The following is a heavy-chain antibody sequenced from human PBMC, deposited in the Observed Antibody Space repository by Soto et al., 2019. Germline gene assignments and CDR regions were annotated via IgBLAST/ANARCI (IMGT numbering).Heavy chain of an antibody. D-gene: IGHD5-18*01. CDR1: GFTFRNYA. V-gene: IGHV3-23*01. CDR3: AKDFGYNYGYDAFDI. Sequence: GGSLSLSCAASGFTFRNYAMSWVRQHHEKGLEWVSGVSGSGGSTYCVDSVKGRFTISRDNSKNTLYLQMNSLRAEDTAVYYCAKDFGYNYGYDAFDIWGQGTMVTVSS. CDR2: VSGSGGST. J-gene: IGHJ3*02.